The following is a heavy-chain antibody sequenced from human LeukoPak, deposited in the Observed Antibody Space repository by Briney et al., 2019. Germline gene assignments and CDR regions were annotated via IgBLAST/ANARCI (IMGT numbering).Heavy chain of an antibody. J-gene: IGHJ6*03. D-gene: IGHD3-3*01. CDR1: GYSFTSYW. Sequence: GESLKISCKGSGYSFTSYWIGWVRQMPGKGLEWMGIIYPGDSDTRYSPYFQGQVTISADKSISTAYLQWSSLKASDTAMYYCARLAYDFWSGFTYYYYMDVWGKGTTVTVSS. CDR2: IYPGDSDT. CDR3: ARLAYDFWSGFTYYYYMDV. V-gene: IGHV5-51*01.